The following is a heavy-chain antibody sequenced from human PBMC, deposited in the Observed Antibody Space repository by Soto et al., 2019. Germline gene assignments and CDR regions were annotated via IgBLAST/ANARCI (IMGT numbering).Heavy chain of an antibody. V-gene: IGHV1-3*01. J-gene: IGHJ4*02. D-gene: IGHD6-13*01. Sequence: ASVKVSCQASGYTFTSYAMHWVRQAPGQRLEWMGWINAGNGNTKYSQKFQGRVTITRDTSASTAYMELSSLRSEDAAVYYCARDYLAAAGTPGLWGQGTLVTVSS. CDR3: ARDYLAAAGTPGL. CDR2: INAGNGNT. CDR1: GYTFTSYA.